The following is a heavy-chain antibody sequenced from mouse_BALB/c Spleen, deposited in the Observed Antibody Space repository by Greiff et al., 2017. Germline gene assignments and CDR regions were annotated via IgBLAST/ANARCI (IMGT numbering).Heavy chain of an antibody. V-gene: IGHV14-1*02. J-gene: IGHJ3*01. D-gene: IGHD1-1*01. CDR2: IDPENGNT. Sequence: EVKLMESGAELVRPGALVKLSCKASGFNIKDYYMHWVKQRPEQGLEWIGWIDPENGNTIYDPKFQGKASITADTSSNTAYLQLSSLTSEDTAVYYCARVYYYDSSYAWFAYWGQGTLVTVSA. CDR3: ARVYYYDSSYAWFAY. CDR1: GFNIKDYY.